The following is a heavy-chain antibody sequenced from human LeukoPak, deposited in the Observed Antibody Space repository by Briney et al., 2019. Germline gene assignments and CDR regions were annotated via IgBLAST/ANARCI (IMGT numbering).Heavy chain of an antibody. D-gene: IGHD5-12*01. CDR2: IKSKTDGGTT. CDR3: TTSGGGYGPYYFDY. CDR1: GFTFSNAW. Sequence: KPGGSLRLSCAASGFTFSNAWMSWVRQAPGKGLEWVGRIKSKTDGGTTDYAAPVKGRFTISRDDPKNTLYLQMNSLKTEDTAVYYCTTSGGGYGPYYFDYWGQGTLVTVSS. J-gene: IGHJ4*02. V-gene: IGHV3-15*01.